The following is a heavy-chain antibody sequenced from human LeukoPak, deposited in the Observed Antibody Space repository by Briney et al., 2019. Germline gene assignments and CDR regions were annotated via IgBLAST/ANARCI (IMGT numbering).Heavy chain of an antibody. CDR3: ARDLSAYGSGSYYDY. CDR2: INTNTGNP. V-gene: IGHV7-4-1*02. Sequence: ASVKGSCKASGYTFTSYAMNWVRQAPGQGLEWMGWINTNTGNPTYAQGFTGRFVFSLDTSVSTAYLQISSLKAEDTAVYYCARDLSAYGSGSYYDYWGQGTLVTVSS. D-gene: IGHD3-10*01. J-gene: IGHJ4*02. CDR1: GYTFTSYA.